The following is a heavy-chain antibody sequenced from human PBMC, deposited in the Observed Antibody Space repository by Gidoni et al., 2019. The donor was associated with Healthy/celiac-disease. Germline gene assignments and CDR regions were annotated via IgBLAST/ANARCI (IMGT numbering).Heavy chain of an antibody. J-gene: IGHJ4*02. CDR3: TTDLPHLYYDYVWGSYRFHDY. Sequence: EVQLVESGGGLVKPGGSLRLSCAASGFTFSNAWMNWVRQAPGKGLEWVGRIKSKTDGGTTDYAAPVKGRFTISRDDSKNTLYLQMNSLKTEDTAVYYCTTDLPHLYYDYVWGSYRFHDYWGQGTLVTVSS. CDR2: IKSKTDGGTT. V-gene: IGHV3-15*07. D-gene: IGHD3-16*02. CDR1: GFTFSNAW.